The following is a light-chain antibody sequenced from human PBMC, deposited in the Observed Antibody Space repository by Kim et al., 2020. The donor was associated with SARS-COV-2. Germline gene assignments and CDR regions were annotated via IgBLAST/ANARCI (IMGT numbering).Light chain of an antibody. J-gene: IGLJ2*01. Sequence: SLSPGQTASITCSGDKLGDKYACWYQQKPGQSPVLVIYQYSKRPSGIPERFSGSNSGNTATLTISGTQAMDEADYYCQAWDSSTEVFGGGTKLTVL. V-gene: IGLV3-1*01. CDR2: QYS. CDR3: QAWDSSTEV. CDR1: KLGDKY.